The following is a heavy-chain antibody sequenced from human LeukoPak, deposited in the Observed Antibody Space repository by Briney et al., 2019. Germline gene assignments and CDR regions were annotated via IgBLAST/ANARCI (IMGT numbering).Heavy chain of an antibody. CDR3: AREQYYDILTGYSYGWFDP. CDR2: INLRGST. Sequence: PSETLSLTCAVYGGSFNDYYWNWIRQPPGKGLEWIGEINLRGSTTYNPSLKSRVTISLDESKNQFSLKLSSVTAADTAVYYCAREQYYDILTGYSYGWFDPWGQGTLVTVSS. D-gene: IGHD3-9*01. J-gene: IGHJ5*02. V-gene: IGHV4-34*01. CDR1: GGSFNDYY.